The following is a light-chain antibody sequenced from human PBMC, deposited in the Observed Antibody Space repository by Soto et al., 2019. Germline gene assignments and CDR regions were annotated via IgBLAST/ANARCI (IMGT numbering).Light chain of an antibody. CDR3: QQYNSYSLT. CDR1: QSISSW. V-gene: IGKV1-5*03. J-gene: IGKJ1*01. Sequence: DIQMTQSPSTLSASVGDRVTITCRASQSISSWLAWYQQKPRKAPKLLIYKASSLESGVPSRFSGSGSGTEFTLTISSLQPADFATYYCQQYNSYSLTFGQGTKVEIK. CDR2: KAS.